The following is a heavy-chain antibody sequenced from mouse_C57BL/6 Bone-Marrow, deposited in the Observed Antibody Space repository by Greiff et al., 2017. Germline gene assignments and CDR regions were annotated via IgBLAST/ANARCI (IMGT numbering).Heavy chain of an antibody. D-gene: IGHD1-1*01. CDR2: IDPSDSYT. CDR3: ARQTTVVDYYAMDY. J-gene: IGHJ4*01. V-gene: IGHV1-69*01. Sequence: VQLQQPGAELVMPGASVKLSCKASGYTFTSYWMHWVKQRPGQGLEWIGEIDPSDSYTNYNQKFKGKSTLTVDKSSSTAYMQLSSLTSEDSAVYYYARQTTVVDYYAMDYWGQGTSVTVSS. CDR1: GYTFTSYW.